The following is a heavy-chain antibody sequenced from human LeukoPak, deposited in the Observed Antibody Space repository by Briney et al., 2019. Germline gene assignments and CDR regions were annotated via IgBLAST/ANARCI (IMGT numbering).Heavy chain of an antibody. V-gene: IGHV1-2*02. D-gene: IGHD6-13*01. CDR1: GYTFTDYY. Sequence: ASVKVSCKASGYTFTDYYVHWVRQDPRQGLEWMGGVNPNSGGTNYAQDFQGRVAMTRDTSISTAYMELNRLRYDDTAVYYCARDRSFTSSSFSPPFDYWGQGTLVSVSS. J-gene: IGHJ4*02. CDR2: VNPNSGGT. CDR3: ARDRSFTSSSFSPPFDY.